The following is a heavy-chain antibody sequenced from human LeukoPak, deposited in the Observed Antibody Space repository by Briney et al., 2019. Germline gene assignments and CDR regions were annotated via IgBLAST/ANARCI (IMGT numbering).Heavy chain of an antibody. V-gene: IGHV5-51*01. J-gene: IGHJ4*02. CDR1: GYSFTTYW. CDR3: ARGSGSYHTAYMN. D-gene: IGHD1-26*01. CDR2: IYPGDSDT. Sequence: GESLKISCKASGYSFTTYWIGWVRQMPGKGLEWMGIIYPGDSDTRYSPSFQGQVTISADKSISTAYLQWSSLKASDTAVYYCARGSGSYHTAYMNWGQGTLVTVPP.